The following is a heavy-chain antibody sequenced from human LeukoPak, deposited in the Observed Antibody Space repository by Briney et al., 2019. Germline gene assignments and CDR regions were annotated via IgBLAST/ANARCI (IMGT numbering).Heavy chain of an antibody. D-gene: IGHD3-10*01. V-gene: IGHV3-48*03. Sequence: GGSLRLSCAASGFTFSSYDMTWVRQAPGKGLEWVSYIGSSGSIIYYADSVKGRFTISRDNAKNSLYLQMNSLRDEDTALYYCARDGGFGFLAAFDIWGQGTMVTVSS. CDR2: IGSSGSII. CDR3: ARDGGFGFLAAFDI. CDR1: GFTFSSYD. J-gene: IGHJ3*02.